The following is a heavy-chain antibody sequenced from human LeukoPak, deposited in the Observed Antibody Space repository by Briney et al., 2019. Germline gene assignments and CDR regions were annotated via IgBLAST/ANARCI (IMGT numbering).Heavy chain of an antibody. D-gene: IGHD2-2*01. CDR2: ISGSGGST. J-gene: IGHJ4*02. CDR1: GFTFGSYA. V-gene: IGHV3-23*01. Sequence: GGSLRLSCAASGFTFGSYAMGWVRQAPGKGLEWVSAISGSGGSTYYADSVKGRFTISRDNSKNTLYLQMNSLRAEDTALYYCAKDCTSTNCYVDYWGQGTLVTVSS. CDR3: AKDCTSTNCYVDY.